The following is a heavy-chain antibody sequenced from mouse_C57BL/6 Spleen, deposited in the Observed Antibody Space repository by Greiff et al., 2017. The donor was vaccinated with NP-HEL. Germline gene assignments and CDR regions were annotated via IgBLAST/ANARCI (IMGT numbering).Heavy chain of an antibody. J-gene: IGHJ2*01. V-gene: IGHV5-9-1*02. CDR1: GFTFSSYA. CDR2: ISSGGDYI. Sequence: EVQGVESGEGLVKPGGSLKLSCAASGFTFSSYAMSWVRQTPEKRLEWVAYISSGGDYIYYADTVKGRFTISRDHARNTLYLQMSSLKSEDTAMYYCTRDYYSNYDYWGQGTTLTVSS. D-gene: IGHD2-5*01. CDR3: TRDYYSNYDY.